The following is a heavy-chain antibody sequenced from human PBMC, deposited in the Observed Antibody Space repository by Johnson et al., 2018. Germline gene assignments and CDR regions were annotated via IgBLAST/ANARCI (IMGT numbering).Heavy chain of an antibody. CDR2: ISYDGNNK. V-gene: IGHV3-30*18. D-gene: IGHD6-19*01. CDR1: GFTFDDYA. J-gene: IGHJ3*02. CDR3: AKTLSSGWYFSAFDI. Sequence: QVQLVESGGGLVQPGRSXRLSCAASGFTFDDYAMHWVRQAPGKGLEWVAVISYDGNNKDYANSVKGRFTISRDNSKNTIYLQMNSLRAEDTAVYYCAKTLSSGWYFSAFDIWGQGTMVTVSS.